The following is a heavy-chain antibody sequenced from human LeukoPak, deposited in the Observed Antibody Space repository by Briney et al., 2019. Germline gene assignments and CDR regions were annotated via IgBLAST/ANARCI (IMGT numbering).Heavy chain of an antibody. J-gene: IGHJ6*02. D-gene: IGHD2-15*01. V-gene: IGHV7-4-1*02. CDR3: ARDCSGGSCYYGMDV. Sequence: ASVKVSCKASGYTFTSYAMNWVRQAPGQGLEWMGWIDTNTGNPTYAQGFTGRFVFSLDTSVSTAYLQISSLKAEDTAVYYCARDCSGGSCYYGMDVWGQGTTVTVSS. CDR2: IDTNTGNP. CDR1: GYTFTSYA.